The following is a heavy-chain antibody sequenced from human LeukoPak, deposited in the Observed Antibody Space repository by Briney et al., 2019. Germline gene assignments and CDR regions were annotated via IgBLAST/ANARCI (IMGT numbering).Heavy chain of an antibody. CDR1: GFSFSAYI. V-gene: IGHV3-64*01. J-gene: IGHJ4*02. CDR2: IRSDGSST. Sequence: GGALRLSCVASGFSFSAYIMHWVRQAPGKGLECVSAIRSDGSSTFYPNSVKGRFTISRDNSKNTLYLKMDSLRAEDTDVYCCTRRYGGHSGWAGYHDSWGQGTLVTVSS. CDR3: TRRYGGHSGWAGYHDS. D-gene: IGHD6-19*01.